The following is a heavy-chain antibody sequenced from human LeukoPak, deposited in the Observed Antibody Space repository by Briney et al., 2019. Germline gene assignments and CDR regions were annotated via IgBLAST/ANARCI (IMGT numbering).Heavy chain of an antibody. CDR1: GYTFTSYD. V-gene: IGHV1-8*01. D-gene: IGHD3-22*01. J-gene: IGHJ3*02. CDR2: MNPNSGNT. CDR3: ATVYYYDSSGYYPQNDAFDI. Sequence: ASVKVSCKASGYTFTSYDINWVRQATGQGLEWMGWMNPNSGNTGYAQKFQGRVTMTRNTSISTAYMELSSLRSEDTAVYYCATVYYYDSSGYYPQNDAFDIWGQGTMVTVSS.